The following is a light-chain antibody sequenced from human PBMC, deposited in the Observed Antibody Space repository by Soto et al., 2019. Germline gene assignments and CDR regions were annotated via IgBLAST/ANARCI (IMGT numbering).Light chain of an antibody. Sequence: DIVMTQSPGTLSVSPGERATLSCRASQSVSRNLAWYQQKPGQAPRLLIYDASTRATGIPARFSGSGSGTDFTLSISILQSEDFAVYFCQQYNTWPPYTFGQGTKLEI. J-gene: IGKJ2*01. CDR3: QQYNTWPPYT. V-gene: IGKV3-15*01. CDR1: QSVSRN. CDR2: DAS.